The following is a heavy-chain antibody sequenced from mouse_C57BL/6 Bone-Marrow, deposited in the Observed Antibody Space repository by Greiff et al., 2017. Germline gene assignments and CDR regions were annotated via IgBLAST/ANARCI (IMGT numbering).Heavy chain of an antibody. V-gene: IGHV1-76*01. CDR1: GYTFTDYY. Sequence: VKLMESGAELVRPGASVKLSCKASGYTFTDYYINWVKQRHGQGLEWIARIYPGSGNTYYNEKFKGKATLTAEKSSSTANMQLSSLTSEDSAVYFGTKEKADDYDGFAYWGQGTLVTVSA. J-gene: IGHJ3*01. CDR3: TKEKADDYDGFAY. CDR2: IYPGSGNT. D-gene: IGHD2-4*01.